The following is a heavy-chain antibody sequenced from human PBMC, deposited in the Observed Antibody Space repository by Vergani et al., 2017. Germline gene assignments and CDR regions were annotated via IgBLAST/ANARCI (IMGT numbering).Heavy chain of an antibody. CDR3: ARGPYNWNDPNNFDP. CDR1: GGSISSYY. CDR2: IYYSGST. J-gene: IGHJ5*02. V-gene: IGHV4-59*01. Sequence: QVQLQESGPGLVKPSETLSLTCTVSGGSISSYYWSWIRQPPGKGLEWSGYIYYSGSTNYNPSLKSRVTITVDTSKNQFSLKLSSVTAADTAVYYCARGPYNWNDPNNFDPWGQGTLVTVSS. D-gene: IGHD1-20*01.